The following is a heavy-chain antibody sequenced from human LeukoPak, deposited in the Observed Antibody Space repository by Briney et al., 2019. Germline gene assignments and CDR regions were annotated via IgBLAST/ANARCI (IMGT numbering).Heavy chain of an antibody. CDR1: GGSISSSSYY. J-gene: IGHJ6*03. D-gene: IGHD1-26*01. Sequence: PSETLSLTCTVSGGSISSSSYYWGWIRQPPGKGLEWIGSIYYSGSTYYNPSLKSRVIISVDASKNQFSLKLSSVTAADTAVYYCARERKVGATSYYYYMDVWGKGTMVTVSS. V-gene: IGHV4-39*07. CDR3: ARERKVGATSYYYYMDV. CDR2: IYYSGST.